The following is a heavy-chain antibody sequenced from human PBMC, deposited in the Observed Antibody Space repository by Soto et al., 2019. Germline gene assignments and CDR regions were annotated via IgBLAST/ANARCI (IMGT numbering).Heavy chain of an antibody. V-gene: IGHV3-23*01. D-gene: IGHD3-22*01. CDR1: GFMFSSYA. CDR3: AKLTYPSDSTGYYYERVSGWIDS. J-gene: IGHJ5*01. CDR2: ISASGGTA. Sequence: EVQLLESGGGLIQPGGSLRLSCAASGFMFSSYAMSWVRQAPGKGLEWVSSISASGGTANLADSVEGRCTISGDNSKSTLYLQMNSLRAEDTAVYYCAKLTYPSDSTGYYYERVSGWIDSWGQGTLVTVSS.